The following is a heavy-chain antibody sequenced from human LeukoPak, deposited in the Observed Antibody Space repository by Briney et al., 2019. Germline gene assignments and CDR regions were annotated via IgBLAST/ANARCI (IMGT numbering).Heavy chain of an antibody. Sequence: SETLSLTCTVSGGSISSYYWSWIRQPPGKGLEWIGYIYYSGSTNYKSSLKSRVTISVDTSKNQFSLKLSSVTAADTAVYYCARDYTSYSSSWLVGMDVWGKGTTVTISS. CDR3: ARDYTSYSSSWLVGMDV. J-gene: IGHJ6*03. CDR1: GGSISSYY. V-gene: IGHV4-59*01. CDR2: IYYSGST. D-gene: IGHD6-13*01.